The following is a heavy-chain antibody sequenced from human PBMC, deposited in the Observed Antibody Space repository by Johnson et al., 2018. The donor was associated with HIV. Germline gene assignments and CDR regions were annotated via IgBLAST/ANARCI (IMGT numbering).Heavy chain of an antibody. V-gene: IGHV3-15*01. J-gene: IGHJ3*02. D-gene: IGHD2-15*01. CDR1: GFTFTNAY. CDR2: LTNKADGGTT. CDR3: TASTGNGGFDI. Sequence: EVQLVESGGGVVQPGRSLRLSCAASGFTFTNAYMSWVRQAPGKGLEWVGRLTNKADGGTTDYTAPVKGRFTISGDDSKNTMYLQMNSLKTEDTAVYYCTASTGNGGFDIWGQGTMVTVSS.